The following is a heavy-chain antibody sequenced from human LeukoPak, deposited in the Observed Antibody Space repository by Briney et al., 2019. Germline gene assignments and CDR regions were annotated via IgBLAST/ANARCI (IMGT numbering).Heavy chain of an antibody. Sequence: GGSLRLSCAASGFTFSSYAMHWVRQAPGKGLEWVAVISYDGSNKYYADSVKGRFTISRDNSKNTLYLQMNSLRAEDTAVYYCAASSSWSRPFFDYWGQGTLVTVSS. D-gene: IGHD6-13*01. J-gene: IGHJ4*02. CDR3: AASSSWSRPFFDY. CDR1: GFTFSSYA. CDR2: ISYDGSNK. V-gene: IGHV3-30-3*01.